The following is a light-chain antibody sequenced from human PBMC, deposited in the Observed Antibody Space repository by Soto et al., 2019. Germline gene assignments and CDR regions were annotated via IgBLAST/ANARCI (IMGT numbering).Light chain of an antibody. J-gene: IGLJ2*01. CDR3: HSCDSSLRGWGGV. V-gene: IGLV1-40*01. CDR2: GNS. CDR1: SSNIGAGYD. Sequence: QSVLTQPPSVSGAPGQRVTISCTGSSSNIGAGYDVHWYQQLPGTAPKLLIFGNSNRPSGVPDRFSGSKAGTSASLAITGLQAEDEGDYYCHSCDSSLRGWGGVFGGGTKLTVL.